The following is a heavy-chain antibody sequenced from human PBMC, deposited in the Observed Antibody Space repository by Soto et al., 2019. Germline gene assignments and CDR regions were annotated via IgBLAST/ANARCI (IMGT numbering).Heavy chain of an antibody. CDR3: ARDPIYYDFWSGYSYYYYYGMDL. CDR1: GDSVSSNSAA. D-gene: IGHD3-3*01. V-gene: IGHV6-1*01. CDR2: TYYRSKWYN. Sequence: SQTLSLTCALSGDSVSSNSAAWNWIRQSPSRGLEWLGRTYYRSKWYNDYAVSVKSRITINPDTSKNQFSLQLNSVTPEDTAVYYCARDPIYYDFWSGYSYYYYYGMDLWGQGTTVTVSS. J-gene: IGHJ6*02.